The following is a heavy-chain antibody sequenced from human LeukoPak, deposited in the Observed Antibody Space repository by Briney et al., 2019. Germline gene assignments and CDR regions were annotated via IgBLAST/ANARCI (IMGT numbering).Heavy chain of an antibody. CDR2: ISSSSYI. CDR1: GFTFSSYT. V-gene: IGHV3-21*04. J-gene: IGHJ6*02. D-gene: IGHD3-10*01. CDR3: AKNYESGRGVPYGMDV. Sequence: GGSLRLSCAASGFTFSSYTMNWVRQAPGKGLEWVSSISSSSYIYYADSVKGRFTISRDNSKNTLYLQMSSLRGEDTAVYYCAKNYESGRGVPYGMDVWGQGTTVTVSS.